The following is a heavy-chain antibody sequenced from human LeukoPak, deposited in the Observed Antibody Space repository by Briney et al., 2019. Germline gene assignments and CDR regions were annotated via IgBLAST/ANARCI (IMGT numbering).Heavy chain of an antibody. CDR2: ISYDGSNK. Sequence: HPGGSLRLSCAASGFTFSSYAMHWVRQAPGKGLEWVAVISYDGSNKYYADSVKGRFTISRDNSKNTLYLQMNSLRAEDTAVYYCAREYSSSWYFITPDYWGQGTLVTVSS. D-gene: IGHD6-13*01. J-gene: IGHJ4*02. CDR1: GFTFSSYA. CDR3: AREYSSSWYFITPDY. V-gene: IGHV3-30-3*01.